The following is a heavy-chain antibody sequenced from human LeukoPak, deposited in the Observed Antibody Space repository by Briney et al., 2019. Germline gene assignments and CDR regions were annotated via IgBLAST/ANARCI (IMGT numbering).Heavy chain of an antibody. CDR1: GDSVSSNSAA. CDR2: TYYRSKWYN. V-gene: IGHV6-1*01. CDR3: ARVSHGSGLIGTAFDI. Sequence: SQTLSLTCAISGDSVSSNSAAWNWIRQSPSRGLEWLGRTYYRSKWYNDYAVSVKSRITINPDTSKNQFSLQLNSVTPEDTAVYYCARVSHGSGLIGTAFDIWGQGTMVTVSS. D-gene: IGHD6-19*01. J-gene: IGHJ3*02.